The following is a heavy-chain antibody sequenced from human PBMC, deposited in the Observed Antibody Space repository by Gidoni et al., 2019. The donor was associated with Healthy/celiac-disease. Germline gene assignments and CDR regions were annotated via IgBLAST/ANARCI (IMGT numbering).Heavy chain of an antibody. V-gene: IGHV3-48*02. CDR1: GFTFSSYS. Sequence: EVQLVESGGGLVQPGGSLRLSCAASGFTFSSYSMNWVRQAPGKGLEWVSYISSSSSTIYYADSVKGRFTISRDNAKNSLYLQMNSLRDEDTAVYYCARDSSGSYFRLGENDYWGQGTLVTVSS. J-gene: IGHJ4*02. CDR3: ARDSSGSYFRLGENDY. D-gene: IGHD1-26*01. CDR2: ISSSSSTI.